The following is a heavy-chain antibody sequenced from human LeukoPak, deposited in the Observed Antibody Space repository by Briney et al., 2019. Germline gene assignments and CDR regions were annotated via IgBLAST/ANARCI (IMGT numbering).Heavy chain of an antibody. CDR2: IYYSGST. CDR1: GGSISSSSYY. V-gene: IGHV4-39*01. CDR3: ARHPMRVLSGRGYYYYYYMDV. D-gene: IGHD4/OR15-4a*01. J-gene: IGHJ6*03. Sequence: KPSETLSLTCTVSGGSISSSSYYWGWIRQPPGKGLEWIGSIYYSGSTYYNPSLKSRVTISVDTSKNQFSLKLSSVTAADTAVYYCARHPMRVLSGRGYYYYYYMDVWGKGTTVTVSS.